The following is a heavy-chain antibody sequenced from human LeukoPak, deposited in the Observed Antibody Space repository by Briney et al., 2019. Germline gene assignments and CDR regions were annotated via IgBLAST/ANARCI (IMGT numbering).Heavy chain of an antibody. Sequence: PSETLSLTCAVYGGSFSGYYWSWIRQSPGKGLEWIGEINHSGSTNYNPSLKSRVTISIDTSKNQFSLKLTSVTAADTAVYYCARAGSYSTYAMDVWGQGTTVTVSS. CDR1: GGSFSGYY. CDR3: ARAGSYSTYAMDV. V-gene: IGHV4-34*01. D-gene: IGHD3-10*01. CDR2: INHSGST. J-gene: IGHJ6*02.